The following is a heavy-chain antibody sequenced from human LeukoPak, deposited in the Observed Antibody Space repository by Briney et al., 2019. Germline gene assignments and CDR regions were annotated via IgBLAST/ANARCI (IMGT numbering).Heavy chain of an antibody. V-gene: IGHV7-4-1*02. CDR2: INTNTGNP. D-gene: IGHD3-3*01. Sequence: ASVKVSCKASGYSFTSNVISWVRQAPGQGLEWMGWINTNTGNPTYAQGFTGRFVFSLDTSVSTAYLQISSLKAEDTAVYYCARGELRFLEWLLGPNWFDPWGQGTLVTVSP. J-gene: IGHJ5*02. CDR1: GYSFTSNV. CDR3: ARGELRFLEWLLGPNWFDP.